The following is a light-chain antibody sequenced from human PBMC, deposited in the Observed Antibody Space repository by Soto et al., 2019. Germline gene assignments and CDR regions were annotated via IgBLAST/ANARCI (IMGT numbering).Light chain of an antibody. CDR2: DVS. CDR1: NNESCGYNY. CDR3: SSYTTSNTRQIV. J-gene: IGLJ1*01. Sequence: LTPPSPLSWAPGQANNLSLPWNNNESCGYNYVSWYQHHPGKAPKLIIYDVSNRPSGVSNLFSGSKPGNTASLTISGLQPEDEADYYCSSYTTSNTRQIVFGTGTKVTVL. V-gene: IGLV2-14*03.